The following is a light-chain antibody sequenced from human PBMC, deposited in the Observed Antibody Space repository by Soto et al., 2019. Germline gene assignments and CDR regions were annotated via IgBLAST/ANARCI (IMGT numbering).Light chain of an antibody. V-gene: IGLV2-11*01. CDR2: DVT. CDR1: SSDVGGYNY. Sequence: QSALTQPRSVSGSPGQSVTISCTGTSSDVGGYNYVSWYQQHPGKAPKLMIYDVTKRPSGVPDRFSGSKSGNTASLTISGLQAEDEDDYYCCSYAGSYTWVFGGGTQLTVL. CDR3: CSYAGSYTWV. J-gene: IGLJ3*02.